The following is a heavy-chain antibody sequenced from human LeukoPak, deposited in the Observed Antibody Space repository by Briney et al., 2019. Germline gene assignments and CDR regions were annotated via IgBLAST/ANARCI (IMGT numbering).Heavy chain of an antibody. D-gene: IGHD6-13*01. J-gene: IGHJ4*02. CDR1: GFTFSRYW. CDR2: ISPDGSTT. V-gene: IGHV3-74*03. CDR3: TTVLSSSRYNLCDY. Sequence: GGSLRLSCAASGFTFSRYWMHWVRQAPGKGLMWVSRISPDGSTTLYADSVKGRFTISRDNAQNTLYLQMNSLGAEDTAVYYCTTVLSSSRYNLCDYWGQGTLVTVSS.